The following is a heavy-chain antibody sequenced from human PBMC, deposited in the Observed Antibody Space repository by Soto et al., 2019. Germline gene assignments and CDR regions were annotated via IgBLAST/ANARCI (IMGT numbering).Heavy chain of an antibody. Sequence: QVQLQQWGAGLLKPSETLSLTCAVYGGSFSGYYWSWIRQPPGKGLEWIGEINHSGSTNYNPSLKSRVTISVDTSKNQFSLKLSSVTAADTAVYYCASGDIKGYHVGVPFDYWGQGTLVTVSS. J-gene: IGHJ4*02. V-gene: IGHV4-34*01. D-gene: IGHD3-16*01. CDR3: ASGDIKGYHVGVPFDY. CDR2: INHSGST. CDR1: GGSFSGYY.